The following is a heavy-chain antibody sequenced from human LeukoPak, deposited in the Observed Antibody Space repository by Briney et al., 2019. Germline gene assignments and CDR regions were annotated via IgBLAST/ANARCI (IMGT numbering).Heavy chain of an antibody. CDR3: ARARGGLNWFDP. D-gene: IGHD2-15*01. CDR2: ISSSSSYI. V-gene: IGHV3-21*01. CDR1: GFTFSSYS. J-gene: IGHJ5*02. Sequence: GGSLRLSCAASGFTFSSYSMNWVRQAPGKGLEWVSSISSSSSYIYYADSVKGRFTISRDNAKNSLYLQMNSLRAEDTAVYYCARARGGLNWFDPWGQGTLVTVS.